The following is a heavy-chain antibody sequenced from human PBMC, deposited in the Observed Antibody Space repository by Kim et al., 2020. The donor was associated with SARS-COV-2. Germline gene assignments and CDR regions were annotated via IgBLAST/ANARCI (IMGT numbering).Heavy chain of an antibody. V-gene: IGHV3-30*18. D-gene: IGHD1-26*01. Sequence: GGSLRLSCAASGFTFSSYGMHWVRQAPGKGLEWVAVISYDGSNKYYADSVKGRFTISRDNSKNTLYLQMNSLRAEDTAVYYCAKDSGGSHDGLSFDYWGQGTLVTVSS. CDR2: ISYDGSNK. J-gene: IGHJ4*02. CDR3: AKDSGGSHDGLSFDY. CDR1: GFTFSSYG.